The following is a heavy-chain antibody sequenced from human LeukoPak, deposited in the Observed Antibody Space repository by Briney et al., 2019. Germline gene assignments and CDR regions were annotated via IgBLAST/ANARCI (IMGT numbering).Heavy chain of an antibody. CDR2: IDANNGDT. Sequence: GASVKVSCKASGYMFSDYYIHWLRQAPGQGLEWMGWIDANNGDTKSAQKFQGRVTMSRDTSISTAYMDLSSLSPDDAAVYYCARDPSSVTLYFFDYWGQGALVTVSS. J-gene: IGHJ4*02. CDR3: ARDPSSVTLYFFDY. V-gene: IGHV1-2*02. CDR1: GYMFSDYY. D-gene: IGHD4-11*01.